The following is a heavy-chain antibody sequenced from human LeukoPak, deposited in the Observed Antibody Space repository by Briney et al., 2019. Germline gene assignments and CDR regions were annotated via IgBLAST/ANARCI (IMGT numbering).Heavy chain of an antibody. J-gene: IGHJ4*02. CDR1: GYTFTGYY. Sequence: ASVKVSCKASGYTFTGYYMHWVRQAPGQGLEWMGWISPNSGGTNYAQKFQGRLTMIRDTSVSTAYVELSRLRSDDTAVYYCAIEVTRYFDPNWGQGTLVTVSS. CDR3: AIEVTRYFDPN. V-gene: IGHV1-2*02. D-gene: IGHD3-9*01. CDR2: ISPNSGGT.